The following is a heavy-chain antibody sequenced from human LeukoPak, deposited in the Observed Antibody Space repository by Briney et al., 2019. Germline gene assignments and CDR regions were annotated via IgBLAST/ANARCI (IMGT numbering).Heavy chain of an antibody. CDR2: ISSSSSYI. CDR3: ARGFKRWLQFSAYYYYMDV. Sequence: GGSLRLSCAASGFTFSSYSMNWVRQAPGKGLEWVSSISSSSSYIYYADSVKGRFTISRDNAKNSLYLKMNSLRAEDTAVYYCARGFKRWLQFSAYYYYMDVWGKGTTVTVSS. V-gene: IGHV3-21*01. CDR1: GFTFSSYS. D-gene: IGHD5-24*01. J-gene: IGHJ6*03.